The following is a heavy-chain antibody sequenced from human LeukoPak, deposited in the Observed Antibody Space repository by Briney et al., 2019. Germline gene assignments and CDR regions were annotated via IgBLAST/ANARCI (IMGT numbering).Heavy chain of an antibody. J-gene: IGHJ4*02. V-gene: IGHV3-48*03. CDR1: GFTFSSYE. D-gene: IGHD6-19*01. Sequence: GGSLRLSCAASGFTFSSYEMNWVRQAPGKGLEWVSYISSSGSTTYYAASVKGRFTISRDNAKNSLYLQMNSLRAEDTAVYYCERRLGRIAVAVDYWGQGTLVTVSS. CDR2: ISSSGSTT. CDR3: ERRLGRIAVAVDY.